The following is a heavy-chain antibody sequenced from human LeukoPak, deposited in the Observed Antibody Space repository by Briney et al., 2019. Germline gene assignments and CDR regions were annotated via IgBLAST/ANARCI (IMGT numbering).Heavy chain of an antibody. CDR3: AKENYYDSSGYYYVRAYFQH. CDR1: GFTVSSNY. D-gene: IGHD3-22*01. Sequence: GGSLRLSCAASGFTVSSNYMSWVCHAPGKGLEWGSVIYSGGNTYYADSVKGRFTISRDNSKNTLYLQMNSLRAEDPAVYYCAKENYYDSSGYYYVRAYFQHWGQGTLVTVSS. V-gene: IGHV3-53*01. J-gene: IGHJ1*01. CDR2: IYSGGNT.